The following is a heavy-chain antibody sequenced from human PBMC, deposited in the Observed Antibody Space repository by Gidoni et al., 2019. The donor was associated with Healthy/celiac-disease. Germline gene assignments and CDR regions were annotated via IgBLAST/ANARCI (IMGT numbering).Heavy chain of an antibody. J-gene: IGHJ6*02. V-gene: IGHV3-33*01. CDR3: ARDRTDCSSTSCYPYGMDV. CDR1: GCSFSSEG. Sequence: QVQLVESGGGGVEPGRSLRVPCAAAGCSFSSEGWSLVRQAPGKGLGWVAVIWYDEINKYYADSVTGRFTISRDISKNTLYLLMNSLRAEDTAVYYCARDRTDCSSTSCYPYGMDVWGQGTTVTVSS. D-gene: IGHD2-2*01. CDR2: IWYDEINK.